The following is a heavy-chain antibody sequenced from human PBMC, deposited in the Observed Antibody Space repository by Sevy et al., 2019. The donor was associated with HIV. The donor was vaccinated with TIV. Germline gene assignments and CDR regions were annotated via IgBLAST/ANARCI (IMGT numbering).Heavy chain of an antibody. CDR2: IQVDGREK. CDR1: GFTLSDSG. J-gene: IGHJ5*02. Sequence: GGSLRLSCAASGFTLSDSGVHWVRQAPGKGLEWVAFIQVDGREKFYTDSVKGRFTISRDSSKNTVYLQMNSLRGEDTAGYYCGKRPTAAWGQGTLVTVS. CDR3: GKRPTAA. V-gene: IGHV3-30*02.